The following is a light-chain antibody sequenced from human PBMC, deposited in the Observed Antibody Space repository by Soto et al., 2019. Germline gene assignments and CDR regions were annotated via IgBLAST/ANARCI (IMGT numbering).Light chain of an antibody. CDR1: QSVGTT. V-gene: IGKV3D-15*01. CDR2: GAS. CDR3: QQYKEYVT. J-gene: IGKJ4*01. Sequence: EIVMTQFPDSLCVSPGESATLSRRASQSVGTTLAWYQQKPGQAPRLLIYGASTRASGCPPRFRGSGSGTDFTLNINYLRSEDIAVYFCQQYKEYVTFGGGTKVEV.